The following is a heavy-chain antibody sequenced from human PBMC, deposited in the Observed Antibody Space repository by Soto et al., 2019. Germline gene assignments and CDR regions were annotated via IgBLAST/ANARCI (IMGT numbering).Heavy chain of an antibody. CDR1: EFTFSNYA. V-gene: IGHV3-30*03. D-gene: IGHD4-17*01. CDR3: ARGPSYSDSYFDH. Sequence: QVQLVESGGGAVQPGGSRRLSCAASEFTFSNYAMHWVRQAPGKGLQWLAVISYDGNNKYYADSVEGRFTISRDNSKNTVYLQMNSLRLEDTAVYDCARGPSYSDSYFDHWGQGPLVTVSS. CDR2: ISYDGNNK. J-gene: IGHJ4*02.